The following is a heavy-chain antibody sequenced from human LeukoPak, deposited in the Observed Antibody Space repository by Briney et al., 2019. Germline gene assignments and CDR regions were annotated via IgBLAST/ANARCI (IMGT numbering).Heavy chain of an antibody. CDR3: AKDPHYYDSSGYLDYFDY. Sequence: PGGSLRLSCAASGFTFSSYAMSWVRQAPGKGLEWVSAISGSGGSTYYADSVKGRFTISRDNSKNTLYLQMNSLRAEDTAVYYCAKDPHYYDSSGYLDYFDYWGQGTLVTVSS. D-gene: IGHD3-22*01. J-gene: IGHJ4*02. CDR2: ISGSGGST. V-gene: IGHV3-23*01. CDR1: GFTFSSYA.